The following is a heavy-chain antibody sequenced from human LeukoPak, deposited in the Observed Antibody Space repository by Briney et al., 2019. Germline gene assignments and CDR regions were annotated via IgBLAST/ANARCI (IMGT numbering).Heavy chain of an antibody. CDR2: ISGYNGNT. V-gene: IGHV1-18*01. J-gene: IGHJ3*02. CDR3: AHLGDCSGGSCSDAFDI. Sequence: ASVKVSCKASGYTLTSYGISWVRQAPGQGLEWMGWISGYNGNTNYAQKLQGRVTMTRNTSISTAYMELSSLRSEDTAVYYCAHLGDCSGGSCSDAFDIWGQGTMVTVSS. CDR1: GYTLTSYG. D-gene: IGHD2-15*01.